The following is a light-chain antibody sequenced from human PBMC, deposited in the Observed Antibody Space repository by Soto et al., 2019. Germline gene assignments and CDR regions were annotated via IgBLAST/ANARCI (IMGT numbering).Light chain of an antibody. CDR2: GAS. CDR3: QQYNDRPLT. CDR1: QSVNSN. V-gene: IGKV3-15*01. Sequence: EQVMTQSPAALSVSPGERATLSCRASQSVNSNLAWYQQKPGQAPRLLLYGASTRATGIPARFSGSASGTEFTLTISSLQSEDSAVYYCQQYNDRPLTFGGGTKVEVK. J-gene: IGKJ4*01.